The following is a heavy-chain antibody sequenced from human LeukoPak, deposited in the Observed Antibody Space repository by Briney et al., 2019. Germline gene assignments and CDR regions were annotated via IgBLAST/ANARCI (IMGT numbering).Heavy chain of an antibody. D-gene: IGHD2-2*01. CDR2: ISAYSGNT. Sequence: GSVKVSCKASGYTFTSYGISWVRQTPGQGLEWMGWISAYSGNTNYAQKLQGRVTMTTDTSTSTAYMELRSLRSDDTAVYYCARASEGVIPAAHIPNYTGDNWFDPWGQGTLVTVSS. CDR1: GYTFTSYG. J-gene: IGHJ5*02. V-gene: IGHV1-18*04. CDR3: ARASEGVIPAAHIPNYTGDNWFDP.